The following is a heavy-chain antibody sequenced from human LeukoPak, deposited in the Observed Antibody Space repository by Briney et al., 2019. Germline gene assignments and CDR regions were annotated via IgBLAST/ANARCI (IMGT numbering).Heavy chain of an antibody. CDR2: IYSGGST. CDR3: ARDSPTGIAAAGTVDY. CDR1: GFTVSSNY. J-gene: IGHJ4*02. V-gene: IGHV3-53*01. Sequence: PGGSLRLSCAASGFTVSSNYMSWVRQAPGKGLEWVSVIYSGGSTYYADSVKGRFTISRDNSKNTLYLQMNGLRAEDTAVYYCARDSPTGIAAAGTVDYWGQGTLVTVSS. D-gene: IGHD6-13*01.